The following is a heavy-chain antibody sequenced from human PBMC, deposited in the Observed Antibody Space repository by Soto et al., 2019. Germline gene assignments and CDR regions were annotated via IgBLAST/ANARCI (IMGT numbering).Heavy chain of an antibody. J-gene: IGHJ4*02. D-gene: IGHD6-13*01. CDR1: GFTFSSYA. CDR2: ISGSGGST. Sequence: AEALRLSCSSSGFTFSSYAMSWVRQAPGKGLEWVSAISGSGGSTYYADSVKGRFTISRDNSNNTLYLQMNSLRAEDTAVYYCAKDSGYSSSWSDYWGQGTLVTVAS. V-gene: IGHV3-23*01. CDR3: AKDSGYSSSWSDY.